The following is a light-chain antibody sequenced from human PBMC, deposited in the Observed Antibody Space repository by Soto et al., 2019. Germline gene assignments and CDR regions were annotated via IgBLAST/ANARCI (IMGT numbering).Light chain of an antibody. J-gene: IGKJ4*01. Sequence: DIQMTQSPSTLSAFEGDRVTITCRASENINNWLAWYRQKPGKAPELLIFRPSSLASGVPSRFSGSGSGREFTLTIGSLQPDDFATYYCQQYRRFSTFGGGTKVE. CDR2: RPS. CDR3: QQYRRFST. CDR1: ENINNW. V-gene: IGKV1-5*03.